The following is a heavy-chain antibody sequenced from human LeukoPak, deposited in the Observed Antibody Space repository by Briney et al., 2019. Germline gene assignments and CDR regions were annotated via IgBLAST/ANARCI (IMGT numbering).Heavy chain of an antibody. CDR3: AIDVVVTAIHDAFDI. V-gene: IGHV3-30-3*01. Sequence: GGSLRLSCAASGFTFSSYAMHWVRQAPGKGLEWVAVISYDGSNKYYADSVKGRFTISRDNSKNTLYLQMNSLRAEDTAVYYCAIDVVVTAIHDAFDIWGQGTMVTVSS. J-gene: IGHJ3*02. CDR1: GFTFSSYA. CDR2: ISYDGSNK. D-gene: IGHD2-21*02.